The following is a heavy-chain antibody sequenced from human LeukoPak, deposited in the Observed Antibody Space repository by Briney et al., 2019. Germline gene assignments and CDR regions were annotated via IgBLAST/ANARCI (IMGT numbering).Heavy chain of an antibody. CDR3: AREGSSSFYYYYYYMDV. D-gene: IGHD6-6*01. CDR2: INTNTGNP. CDR1: GYTFTSYD. Sequence: ASVKVSCKASGYTFTSYDINWVRQAPGQGLEWMGWINTNTGNPTYAQGFTGRFVFPLDTSVSTAYLQISSLKAEDTAVYYCAREGSSSFYYYYYYMDVWGKGTTVTVSS. V-gene: IGHV7-4-1*02. J-gene: IGHJ6*03.